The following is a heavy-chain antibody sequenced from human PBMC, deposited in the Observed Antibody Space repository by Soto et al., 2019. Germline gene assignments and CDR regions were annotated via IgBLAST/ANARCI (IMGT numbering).Heavy chain of an antibody. CDR1: GYTFTSYG. CDR3: ARDLHRTANCSSPRCRSYNWLDT. V-gene: IGHV1-18*01. D-gene: IGHD2-2*01. CDR2: ISAYNGNT. Sequence: ASVKVSCKASGYTFTSYGISWVRQAPGQGLEWMGWISAYNGNTNYAQKLQGRVTMTTDTSTSTAYMELRSLRSDDTAVYYCARDLHRTANCSSPRCRSYNWLDTWGQGTLVTVSS. J-gene: IGHJ5*02.